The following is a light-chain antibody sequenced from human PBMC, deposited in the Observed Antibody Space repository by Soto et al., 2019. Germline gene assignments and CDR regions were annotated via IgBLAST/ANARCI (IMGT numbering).Light chain of an antibody. CDR3: QQYSNWPPWT. CDR2: GAS. J-gene: IGKJ1*01. Sequence: EIVMTQSPATLSDSPGDRATLSCRASQSVSSNLAWYQQKPGQAPRLLIYGASTRATGIPARFSGSGSGTEFTLTISSLQSEDFAVYYCQQYSNWPPWTFGQGTKVEIK. V-gene: IGKV3-15*01. CDR1: QSVSSN.